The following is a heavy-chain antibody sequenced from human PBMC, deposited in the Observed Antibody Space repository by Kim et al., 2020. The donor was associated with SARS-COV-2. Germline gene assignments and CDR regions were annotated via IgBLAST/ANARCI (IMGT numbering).Heavy chain of an antibody. CDR3: ARWGIVVALSDAFDI. Sequence: ASVKVSCKASGYTFTSYGISWVRQAPGQGLEWMGWISAYNGNTNYAQKLQGRVTMTTDTSTSTAYMELRSLRPDDTAVYYCARWGIVVALSDAFDICGQGTMVTVSS. CDR2: ISAYNGNT. CDR1: GYTFTSYG. J-gene: IGHJ3*02. V-gene: IGHV1-18*01. D-gene: IGHD3-22*01.